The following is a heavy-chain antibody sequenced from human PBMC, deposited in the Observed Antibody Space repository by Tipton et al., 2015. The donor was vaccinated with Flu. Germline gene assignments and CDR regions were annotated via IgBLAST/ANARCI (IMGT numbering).Heavy chain of an antibody. V-gene: IGHV4-4*07. CDR3: ARHNYDILTGQYYYYYYYMDV. D-gene: IGHD3-9*01. CDR1: GGSISSYY. Sequence: LRLSCTVSGGSISSYYWSWIRQPAGKGLEWIGRIYTSGSTNYNPSLKSRVTMSVDTSKNQFSLKLSSVTAADTVVYYCARHNYDILTGQYYYYYYYMDVWGKGTTVTVSS. J-gene: IGHJ6*03. CDR2: IYTSGST.